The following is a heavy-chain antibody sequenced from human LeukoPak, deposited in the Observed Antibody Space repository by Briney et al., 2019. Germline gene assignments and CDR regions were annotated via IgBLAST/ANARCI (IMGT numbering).Heavy chain of an antibody. D-gene: IGHD3-9*01. V-gene: IGHV1-69*01. J-gene: IGHJ3*02. CDR1: GGTFSSYA. CDR2: IIPIFGTA. Sequence: SVKVSCKASGGTFSSYAISWVRQAPGQGLEWMGGIIPIFGTANYAQKFQGRVTITADESTSTAYMELSSLRSEDTAVYYCARCLVDLIPYENPFDIWGQGTMVTVSS. CDR3: ARCLVDLIPYENPFDI.